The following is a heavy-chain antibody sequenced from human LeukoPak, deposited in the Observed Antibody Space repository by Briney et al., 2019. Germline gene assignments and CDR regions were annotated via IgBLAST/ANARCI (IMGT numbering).Heavy chain of an antibody. V-gene: IGHV4-31*03. CDR3: ARSAYYYDSSGYFWFDP. CDR2: IYYSGST. Sequence: SQTLSLTCTVSGGSISSGGYYWSWIRQHPGKGLEWIGYIYYSGSTNYNPSLKSRVTISVDTSKNQFSLKLSSVTAADTAVYYCARSAYYYDSSGYFWFDPWGQGTLVTVSS. J-gene: IGHJ5*02. D-gene: IGHD3-22*01. CDR1: GGSISSGGYY.